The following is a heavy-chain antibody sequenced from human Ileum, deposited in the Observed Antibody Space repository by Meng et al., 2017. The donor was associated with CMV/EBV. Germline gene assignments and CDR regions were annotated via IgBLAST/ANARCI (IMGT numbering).Heavy chain of an antibody. J-gene: IGHJ4*02. CDR2: IRYDGSNQ. CDR1: GFPFSGYG. CDR3: AKRGRSGWYYFEH. D-gene: IGHD6-19*01. V-gene: IGHV3-30*02. Sequence: AASGFPFSGYGMHWVRQAPGKGLEWVAFIRYDGSNQYYAESVKGRFTVSRDDSKNTLYLQMNSLTVEDTAVYYCAKRGRSGWYYFEHWGQGALVTVSS.